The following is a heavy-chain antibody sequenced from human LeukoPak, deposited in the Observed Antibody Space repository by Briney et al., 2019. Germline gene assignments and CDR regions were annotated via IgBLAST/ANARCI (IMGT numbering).Heavy chain of an antibody. D-gene: IGHD6-25*01. CDR1: GGSIRSFY. CDR3: ARERDAAAPYYGMDV. CDR2: IYSSGSA. V-gene: IGHV4-4*07. J-gene: IGHJ6*02. Sequence: PSETLSLTCTVSGGSIRSFYWSWIRQPAGKGLEWIGRIYSSGSANYNPSLRSRVTMSVDTSKNQFSLRLTSVTAADTAVYYSARERDAAAPYYGMDVWGQGTTVTVSS.